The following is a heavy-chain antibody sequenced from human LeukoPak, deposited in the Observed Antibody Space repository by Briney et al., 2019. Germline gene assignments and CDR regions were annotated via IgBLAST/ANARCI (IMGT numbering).Heavy chain of an antibody. CDR3: AKKAPYHFDH. CDR2: ISYDGSNK. V-gene: IGHV3-30-3*01. D-gene: IGHD2-2*01. Sequence: GGSLRLSCAASGFSFSDYDMHWVRQAPGKELEWVAIISYDGSNKYYADSVKGRFTVSRDNFKNTLNLQMNSLRAEDTAVYYCAKKAPYHFDHWGQGTLVTVSS. J-gene: IGHJ4*02. CDR1: GFSFSDYD.